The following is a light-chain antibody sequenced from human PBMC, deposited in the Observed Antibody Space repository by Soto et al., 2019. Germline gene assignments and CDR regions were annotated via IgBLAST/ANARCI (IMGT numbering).Light chain of an antibody. V-gene: IGKV1-12*01. CDR2: AAS. J-gene: IGKJ5*01. CDR1: QGISSW. Sequence: DIQMTQSPSSVSASVGDRVTVTCRASQGISSWLAWYQKKPGKAPKXLIYAASSLQSGVPARFRGNGSGTDKTFTISRLKPEDRAIYFRQQGNSCPITFRQGTRLEIK. CDR3: QQGNSCPIT.